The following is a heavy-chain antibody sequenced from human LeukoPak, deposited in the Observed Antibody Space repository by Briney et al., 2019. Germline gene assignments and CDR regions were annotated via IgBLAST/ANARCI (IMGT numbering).Heavy chain of an antibody. CDR1: GFTFSSYG. V-gene: IGHV3-30*18. D-gene: IGHD6-13*01. CDR3: AKDPGSSWYYFDY. J-gene: IGHJ4*02. CDR2: ISYDGSNK. Sequence: GGSLRLSCAASGFTFSSYGMHWVRQAPGKGLEWVAVISYDGSNKYYADSVKGRFTISRDNSKNTLYLQMNSLRAEDTAVYYCAKDPGSSWYYFDYWGRGTLVTVSS.